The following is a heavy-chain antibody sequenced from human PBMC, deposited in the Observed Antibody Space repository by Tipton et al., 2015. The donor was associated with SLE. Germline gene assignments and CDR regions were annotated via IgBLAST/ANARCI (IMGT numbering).Heavy chain of an antibody. V-gene: IGHV4-34*01. CDR1: GGSFSGYY. J-gene: IGHJ6*03. CDR3: ARDLYDFWSGYTPSGAMDV. Sequence: TLSLTCAVYGGSFSGYYWSWIRQPPGKGLEWIGEIDHSGTTYYNPSLKSRVTISVDTSKNQFSLRLSSVTAADTAMYYCARDLYDFWSGYTPSGAMDVWGKGTTVTVSS. CDR2: IDHSGTT. D-gene: IGHD3-3*01.